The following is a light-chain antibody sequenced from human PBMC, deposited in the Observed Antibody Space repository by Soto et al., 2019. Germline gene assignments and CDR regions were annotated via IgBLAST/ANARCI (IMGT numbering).Light chain of an antibody. J-gene: IGKJ5*01. CDR1: QTVLSN. V-gene: IGKV3-15*01. CDR2: GAS. Sequence: EIVMTQSPVTLSVSPGERATLSCRASQTVLSNLAWYQQKPGQAPRLLIYGASTRATGIPARFSGSGSGTDFTLTISSLEPEDFAVYYCQQYGSSITFGQGTRLEIK. CDR3: QQYGSSIT.